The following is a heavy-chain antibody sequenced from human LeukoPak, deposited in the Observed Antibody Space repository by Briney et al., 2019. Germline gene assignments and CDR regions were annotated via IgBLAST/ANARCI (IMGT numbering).Heavy chain of an antibody. CDR2: INHSGST. V-gene: IGHV4-34*01. J-gene: IGHJ4*02. CDR1: GGSFSGYY. D-gene: IGHD3-9*01. Sequence: SETLSLTCAVYGGSFSGYYWSWIRQPPGKGLEWIGEINHSGSTNYNPSLKSRVTISVDTSKNQFSLKLSSVTAADTAVYYCAREGAYYDILTGYGFDCWGQGTLVTVSS. CDR3: AREGAYYDILTGYGFDC.